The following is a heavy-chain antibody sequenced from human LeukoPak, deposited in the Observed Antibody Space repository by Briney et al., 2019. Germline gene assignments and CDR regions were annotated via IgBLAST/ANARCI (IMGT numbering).Heavy chain of an antibody. D-gene: IGHD2-2*01. CDR1: GGSISSSS. CDR3: ARDLTRPYIVVVPAAIDY. V-gene: IGHV3-21*01. Sequence: ETLSLTCTVSGGSISSSSYYWGWIRQPPGKGLEWVSSISSSSSYIYYADSVKGRFTISRDNAKNSLYLQMNSLRAEDTAVYYCARDLTRPYIVVVPAAIDYWGQGTLVTVSS. J-gene: IGHJ4*02. CDR2: ISSSSSYI.